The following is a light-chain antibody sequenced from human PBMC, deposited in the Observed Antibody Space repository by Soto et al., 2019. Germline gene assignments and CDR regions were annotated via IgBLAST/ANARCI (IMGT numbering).Light chain of an antibody. CDR3: KSYASGLRVYV. CDR2: ANN. J-gene: IGLJ1*01. Sequence: QSVLTQPPSVSGAPGQKVTISCAGSFSDIGGGYDVHWYQQLPGTAPKLLIYANNNRPSGVSDRFSGSKSGTTASLAITGLQADDEADYYCKSYASGLRVYVFGTGTKVTVL. CDR1: FSDIGGGYD. V-gene: IGLV1-40*01.